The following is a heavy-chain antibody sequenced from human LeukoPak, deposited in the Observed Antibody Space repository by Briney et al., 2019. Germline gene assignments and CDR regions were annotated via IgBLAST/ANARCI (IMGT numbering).Heavy chain of an antibody. V-gene: IGHV4-61*08. CDR3: ARGSGYDAIGY. CDR1: GGSISSGDYY. CDR2: IYYSGSI. D-gene: IGHD5-12*01. J-gene: IGHJ4*02. Sequence: SQTLSLTCTVSGGSISSGDYYWSWIRQPPGKGLEWIGYIYYSGSINYNPSLKSRVTISVDTSKNQFSLKLSSVTAADTAVYYCARGSGYDAIGYWGQGTLVTVSS.